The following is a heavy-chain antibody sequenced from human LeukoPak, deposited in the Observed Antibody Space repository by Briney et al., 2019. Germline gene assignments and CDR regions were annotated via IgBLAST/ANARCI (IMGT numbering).Heavy chain of an antibody. CDR3: ARAVGRYCSGGSCYSGYYGMDV. CDR2: IGTAGDT. V-gene: IGHV3-13*01. J-gene: IGHJ6*02. Sequence: GGSLRLSCAASGFTFSSYDMHWVRQATGKGLEWVSAIGTAGDTYYPGSVKGRFTISRENAKNSLYLQMNSLRAGDTAVYYCARAVGRYCSGGSCYSGYYGMDVWGQGTMVTVSS. D-gene: IGHD2-15*01. CDR1: GFTFSSYD.